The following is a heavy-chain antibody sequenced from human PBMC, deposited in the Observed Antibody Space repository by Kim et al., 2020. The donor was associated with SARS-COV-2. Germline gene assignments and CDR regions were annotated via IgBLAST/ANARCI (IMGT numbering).Heavy chain of an antibody. D-gene: IGHD2-2*01. CDR3: ARAPYCSSTSCYYSNWYYFDY. Sequence: GGSLRLSCAASGFTFSSYEMNWVRQAPGKGLEWVSYISSSVSTIYYADSVKGRFTISRDNAKNSLYLQMNSLRAEDTAVYYCARAPYCSSTSCYYSNWYYFDYWGQGTLVTVSS. J-gene: IGHJ4*02. V-gene: IGHV3-48*03. CDR1: GFTFSSYE. CDR2: ISSSVSTI.